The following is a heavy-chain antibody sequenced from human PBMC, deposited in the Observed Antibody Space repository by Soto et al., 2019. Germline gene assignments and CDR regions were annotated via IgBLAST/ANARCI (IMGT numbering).Heavy chain of an antibody. Sequence: GGSLRLSCAASGFTFSSYAMSWVRQAPGKGLEWVSAISGSGGSTYYADSVKGRFTISRDNSKNTLYLQMNSLRAEDTAVYYCAKDDNYYGSGSYYNYYGMDVWGQGTTDTVSS. CDR1: GFTFSSYA. V-gene: IGHV3-23*01. CDR3: AKDDNYYGSGSYYNYYGMDV. J-gene: IGHJ6*02. D-gene: IGHD3-10*01. CDR2: ISGSGGST.